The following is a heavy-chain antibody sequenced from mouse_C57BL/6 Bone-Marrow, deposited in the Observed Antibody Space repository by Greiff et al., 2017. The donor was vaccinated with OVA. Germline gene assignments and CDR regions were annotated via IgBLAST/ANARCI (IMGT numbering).Heavy chain of an antibody. CDR1: GFTFSSYA. J-gene: IGHJ1*03. CDR2: ISSGGDYI. Sequence: EVMLVESGEGLVKPGGSLKLSCAASGFTFSSYAMSWVRQTPEKRLEWVAYISSGGDYIYYADTVKGRFTISRDNARNTLYLQMRSLKSEDTAMYYCTRALSGPNWYFDVWGTGTTVTVAS. D-gene: IGHD1-3*01. CDR3: TRALSGPNWYFDV. V-gene: IGHV5-9-1*02.